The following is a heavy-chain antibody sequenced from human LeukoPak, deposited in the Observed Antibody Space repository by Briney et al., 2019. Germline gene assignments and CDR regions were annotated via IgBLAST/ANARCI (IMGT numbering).Heavy chain of an antibody. D-gene: IGHD6-19*01. CDR3: ARTDSSGWYVFDY. J-gene: IGHJ4*02. CDR2: IHYSGST. V-gene: IGHV4-59*01. Sequence: PSGTLSLTCTVSGGSISSYYWSWIRQPPGKGLEWIGHIHYSGSTNYNPSLKSRVTISVDTSKNQFSLKLSSVTAADTAVYYCARTDSSGWYVFDYWGQGTLVTVSS. CDR1: GGSISSYY.